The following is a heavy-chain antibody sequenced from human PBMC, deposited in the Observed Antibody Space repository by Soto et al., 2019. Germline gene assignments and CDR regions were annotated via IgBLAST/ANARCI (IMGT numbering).Heavy chain of an antibody. J-gene: IGHJ3*02. CDR3: ARRGLADDAYDI. CDR2: IYPGDSET. CDR1: GNIFSNYW. Sequence: EVQLVQSGAEVKKAGESLKISCKASGNIFSNYWIIWVRQLPGKGLESMGIIYPGDSETTYSPSFQGQVSISADKSLTTAFLQWSSLKASDTAMYYCARRGLADDAYDIWGQGTMVTVSS. V-gene: IGHV5-51*01. D-gene: IGHD5-12*01.